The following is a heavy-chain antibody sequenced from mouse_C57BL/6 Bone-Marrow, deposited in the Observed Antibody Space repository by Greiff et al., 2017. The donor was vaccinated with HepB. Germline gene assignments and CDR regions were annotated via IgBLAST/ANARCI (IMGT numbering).Heavy chain of an antibody. Sequence: QLQQSGTVLARPGASVKMSCKTSGYTFTSYWMHWVKQRPGQGLEWIGAIYPGNSDTSYNQKFKGKAKLTAVTSASTAYMELSSLTNEDSAVYYCTRLGVTTFAWFAYWGQGTLVTVSA. CDR1: GYTFTSYW. CDR2: IYPGNSDT. D-gene: IGHD2-1*01. J-gene: IGHJ3*01. CDR3: TRLGVTTFAWFAY. V-gene: IGHV1-5*01.